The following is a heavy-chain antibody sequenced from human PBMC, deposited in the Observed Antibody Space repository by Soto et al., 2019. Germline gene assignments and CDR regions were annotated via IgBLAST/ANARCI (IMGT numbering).Heavy chain of an antibody. J-gene: IGHJ4*02. V-gene: IGHV4-31*03. D-gene: IGHD3-22*01. CDR2: IYYSGST. CDR3: ARGNYDSSGYYLYYFDY. Sequence: SETLSLTCTVSGGSISSGGYYWSWIRQHPGKGLEWIGYIYYSGSTYYNPSLKSRVTISVDTSKNQFSLKLSSVTAADTAVYYCARGNYDSSGYYLYYFDYWGQGTLVTVSS. CDR1: GGSISSGGYY.